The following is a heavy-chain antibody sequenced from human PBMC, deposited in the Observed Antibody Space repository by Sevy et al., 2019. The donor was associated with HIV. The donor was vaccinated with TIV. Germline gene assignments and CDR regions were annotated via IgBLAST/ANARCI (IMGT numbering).Heavy chain of an antibody. J-gene: IGHJ5*02. CDR3: AKAGYDHVWGSYAWFDP. D-gene: IGHD3-16*01. CDR2: ISGSGGST. V-gene: IGHV3-23*01. Sequence: GGSLRLSCAASGFTFSSYAMSWVRQAPGKGLEWVSAISGSGGSTYYADSVKGRFTISRDNSKNTLYLQMNSLRAEDTAVYYCAKAGYDHVWGSYAWFDPWGQGTLVTVSS. CDR1: GFTFSSYA.